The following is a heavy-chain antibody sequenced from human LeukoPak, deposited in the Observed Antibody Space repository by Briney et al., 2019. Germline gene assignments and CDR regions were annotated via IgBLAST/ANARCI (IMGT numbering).Heavy chain of an antibody. V-gene: IGHV4-30-4*01. J-gene: IGHJ4*02. CDR3: ARDRDGYNTIGY. CDR2: IYYSGST. D-gene: IGHD5-24*01. CDR1: GGSISSGYYY. Sequence: SQTLSLTCTVSGGSISSGYYYWSWIRQPPGKGLEWIGYIYYSGSTYYNPSLKSRLTISVDTSKNQFSLKLSSVTAADTAIYYCARDRDGYNTIGYWGQGTLVTVSS.